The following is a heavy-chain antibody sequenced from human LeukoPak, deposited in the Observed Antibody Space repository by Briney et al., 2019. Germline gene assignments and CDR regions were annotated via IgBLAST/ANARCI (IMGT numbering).Heavy chain of an antibody. D-gene: IGHD2-2*01. CDR3: ARDARVVPAAMSKYGMDV. CDR1: GFTFSSYA. J-gene: IGHJ6*02. CDR2: ISYDGSNK. Sequence: GGSLRPSCAASGFTFSSYAMHWVRQAPGKGLEWVAVISYDGSNKYYADSVKGRFTISRDNSKNTLYLQMNSLRAEDTAVYYCARDARVVPAAMSKYGMDVWGQGTTVTVSS. V-gene: IGHV3-30*04.